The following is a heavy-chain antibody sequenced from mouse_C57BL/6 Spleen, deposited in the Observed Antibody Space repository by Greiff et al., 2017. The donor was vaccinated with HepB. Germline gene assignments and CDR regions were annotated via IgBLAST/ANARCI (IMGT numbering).Heavy chain of an antibody. D-gene: IGHD4-1*01. CDR3: ARVGAMDY. V-gene: IGHV7-1*01. CDR1: GFTFSDFY. J-gene: IGHJ4*01. Sequence: EVKLVESGGGLVQSGRSLRLSCATSGFTFSDFYMEWVRQAPGKGLEWIAASRNKASDYTTEYSASVKGRFIVSRDTSQSILYLQMNALRAEDTAIYYCARVGAMDYWGQGTSVTVSS. CDR2: SRNKASDYTT.